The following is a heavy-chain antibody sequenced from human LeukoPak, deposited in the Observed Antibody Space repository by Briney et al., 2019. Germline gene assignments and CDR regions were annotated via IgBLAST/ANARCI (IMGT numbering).Heavy chain of an antibody. D-gene: IGHD3-22*01. CDR2: IYYSGST. V-gene: IGHV4-59*01. Sequence: SETLSLTCTVSGGSISSYYWSWIRQPPGKGLEWIGYIYYSGSTNYNPSLKSRVTISVDTSKNQFSLKLSSVTAADTAVYYCAGIARSGYPGWGQGTLVTVSS. CDR3: AGIARSGYPG. CDR1: GGSISSYY. J-gene: IGHJ4*02.